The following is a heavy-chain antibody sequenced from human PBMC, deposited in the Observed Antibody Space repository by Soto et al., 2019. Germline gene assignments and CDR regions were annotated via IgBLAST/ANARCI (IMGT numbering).Heavy chain of an antibody. CDR3: ARRYGGGFDY. CDR1: GGSISSYY. CDR2: IFSSGST. Sequence: QVQLLESGPGLVKPSETLSLTCTVSGGSISSYYWSWIRQPPGKGLECIGYIFSSGSTNYNPSLKSRVTISVDTSKNQFSLKLSSVTAADTAVYYCARRYGGGFDYWGQGTLVTVSS. D-gene: IGHD3-10*01. V-gene: IGHV4-59*08. J-gene: IGHJ4*02.